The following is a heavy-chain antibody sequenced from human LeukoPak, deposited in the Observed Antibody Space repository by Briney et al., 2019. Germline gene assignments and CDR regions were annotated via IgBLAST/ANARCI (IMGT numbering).Heavy chain of an antibody. J-gene: IGHJ1*01. Sequence: SETLSLTCTVSGDSVSSYYWSWIRQPPGKGLEWIGYINYSGSTNYNPSLKSRVTISGDTSKNQFSLKLSSVTAADTAVYYCASSPPGTEYCHHWGQGTLVTVSS. CDR3: ASSPPGTEYCHH. CDR1: GDSVSSYY. V-gene: IGHV4-59*08. CDR2: INYSGST.